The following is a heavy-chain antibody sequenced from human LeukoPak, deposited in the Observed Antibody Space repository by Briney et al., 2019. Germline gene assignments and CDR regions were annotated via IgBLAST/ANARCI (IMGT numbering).Heavy chain of an antibody. D-gene: IGHD5-24*01. CDR3: ARDGDAYNLYYFDY. J-gene: IGHJ4*02. CDR1: GYTFTGYY. V-gene: IGHV1-2*02. CDR2: INPNSGGT. Sequence: ASVKVSCKASGYTFTGYYMHWVRQAPGQGLEWMGWINPNSGGTNYAQKFQGRVTMTRDTSISTAYMELSRLRSDDTAVYYCARDGDAYNLYYFDYWGQGTLVTVSS.